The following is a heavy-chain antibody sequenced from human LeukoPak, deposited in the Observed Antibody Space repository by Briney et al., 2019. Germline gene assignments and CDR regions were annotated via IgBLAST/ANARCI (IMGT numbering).Heavy chain of an antibody. Sequence: GESLKISCQGSGYSFTNYWIGWVRQMPGKGLEWRGIIYPGDSDTRYSPSFQGQVTISADKSISTAFLQWSSLKASDTAMYYCARPYCSGGSCYFSPDYWGQGTLVTVSS. D-gene: IGHD2-15*01. CDR3: ARPYCSGGSCYFSPDY. CDR2: IYPGDSDT. CDR1: GYSFTNYW. V-gene: IGHV5-51*01. J-gene: IGHJ4*02.